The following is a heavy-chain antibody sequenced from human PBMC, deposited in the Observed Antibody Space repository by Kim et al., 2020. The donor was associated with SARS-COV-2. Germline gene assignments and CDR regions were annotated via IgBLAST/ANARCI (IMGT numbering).Heavy chain of an antibody. D-gene: IGHD1-26*01. V-gene: IGHV3-13*04. Sequence: GGSLRLSCAASGFTFSSYDMHWVRQATGKGLEWVSAIGTAGDTYYPGSVKGRFTISRENAKNSLYLQMNSLRAGDTAVYYCARSGVGPLPYYYYGMDVWGQGTTVTVSS. CDR1: GFTFSSYD. J-gene: IGHJ6*02. CDR2: IGTAGDT. CDR3: ARSGVGPLPYYYYGMDV.